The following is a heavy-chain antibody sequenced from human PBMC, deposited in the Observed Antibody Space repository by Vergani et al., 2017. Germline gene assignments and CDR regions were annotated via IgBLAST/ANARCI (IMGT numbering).Heavy chain of an antibody. V-gene: IGHV5-51*01. CDR3: AGWGGPYNWNYNYYGMDV. Sequence: EVQLVQSGAEVKKPGESLTISCKGSGYSFTSYWIGWVRQMPGKGLEWMGIIYPGDSDTRYSPSFQGQVTISADKSISTAYLQWSSLKASDTAMYYCAGWGGPYNWNYNYYGMDVWGQGTTVTVSS. CDR1: GYSFTSYW. CDR2: IYPGDSDT. D-gene: IGHD1-20*01. J-gene: IGHJ6*02.